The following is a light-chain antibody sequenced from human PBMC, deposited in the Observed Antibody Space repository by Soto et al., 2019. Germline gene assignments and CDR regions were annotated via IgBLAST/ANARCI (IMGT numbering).Light chain of an antibody. CDR1: SSDVGAYDY. V-gene: IGLV2-14*01. CDR2: VVS. Sequence: QSALTQPASVSGSPGQSITISCTGTSSDVGAYDYVSWYQQHPDTAPKLIISVVSNRPSGVSNRFSGSKSGNTASLTISGLQAEEEADYYCRLYTVSDTPYVFGAGTKLTVL. J-gene: IGLJ1*01. CDR3: RLYTVSDTPYV.